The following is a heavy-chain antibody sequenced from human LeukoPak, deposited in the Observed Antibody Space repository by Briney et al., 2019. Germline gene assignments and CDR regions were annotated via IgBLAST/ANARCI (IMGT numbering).Heavy chain of an antibody. V-gene: IGHV3-30*18. J-gene: IGHJ2*01. CDR1: GFTFSSYG. D-gene: IGHD3-22*01. CDR2: ISYDGSNK. Sequence: GRSLRLSCAASGFTFSSYGMHWVRQAPGKGLEWVAVISYDGSNKYYADSVKGRFTISRDNSKNTLYLQMNSLRAEDTAVYYCAKEGVLGYDSSGYYYGGWYFDLWGRGTLVTVSS. CDR3: AKEGVLGYDSSGYYYGGWYFDL.